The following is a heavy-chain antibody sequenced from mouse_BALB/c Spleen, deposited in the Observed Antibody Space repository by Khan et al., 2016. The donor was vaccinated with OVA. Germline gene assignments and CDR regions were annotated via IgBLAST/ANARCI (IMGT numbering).Heavy chain of an antibody. D-gene: IGHD1-1*01. CDR1: GYTFTSYR. CDR2: IGPGSSYT. CDR3: VREDYYHRSCYAFDY. Sequence: DLVRPGTSVKMSCKASGYTFTSYRIHWIKQRPGQGLEWIGRIGPGSSYTYYNEMFKGKATLTVDTSSSTAYIQLSSLSSEDSAVYDCVREDYYHRSCYAFDYWGQGTSVTVSA. V-gene: IGHV1S41*01. J-gene: IGHJ4*01.